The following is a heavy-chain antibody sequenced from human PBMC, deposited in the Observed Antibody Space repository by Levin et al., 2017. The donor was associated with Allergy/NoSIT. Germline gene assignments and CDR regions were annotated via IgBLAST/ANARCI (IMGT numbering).Heavy chain of an antibody. D-gene: IGHD4-17*01. J-gene: IGHJ2*01. CDR2: ISNSGSTT. Sequence: GGSLRLSCAASGFIFSSYEMNWVRQAPGKGLEWVSYISNSGSTTHYADSVKGRFTISRDNVQNSLYLQIDSLRAEDTAVYYCAREDFGDLYWYFDVWGRGTLVTVSS. CDR1: GFIFSSYE. V-gene: IGHV3-48*03. CDR3: AREDFGDLYWYFDV.